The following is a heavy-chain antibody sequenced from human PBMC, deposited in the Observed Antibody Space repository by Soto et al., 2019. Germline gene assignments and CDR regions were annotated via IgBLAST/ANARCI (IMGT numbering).Heavy chain of an antibody. CDR3: ARDSVGGGLNY. D-gene: IGHD1-26*01. Sequence: EVQLVESGGNLIQPGKSLKLSCVASGFTVSDHFISWVRQAPGKGLEWVSTLYSNGATYHADSVKDRFTIYRDNSKNTVYLQLNSLRVGDTAFYYCARDSVGGGLNYWGRGTLVTVSS. CDR1: GFTVSDHF. CDR2: LYSNGAT. J-gene: IGHJ4*02. V-gene: IGHV3-53*01.